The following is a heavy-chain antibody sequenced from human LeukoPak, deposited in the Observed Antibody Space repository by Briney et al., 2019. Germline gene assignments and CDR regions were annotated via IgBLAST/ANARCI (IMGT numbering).Heavy chain of an antibody. CDR3: ARAPGAFDI. CDR1: GDSITSGSYY. J-gene: IGHJ3*02. Sequence: SQTLSLTCTVSGDSITSGSYYWAWIRQHPGKGLEWIGYIYYTGCTHYNPSLKSRLTISVDTSENHFSLKLSSVTAADTAIYFCARAPGAFDIWGQGTMVTVSS. V-gene: IGHV4-31*03. CDR2: IYYTGCT.